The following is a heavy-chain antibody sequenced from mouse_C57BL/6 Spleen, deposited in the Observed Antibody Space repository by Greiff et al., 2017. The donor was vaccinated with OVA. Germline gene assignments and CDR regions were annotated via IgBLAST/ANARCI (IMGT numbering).Heavy chain of an antibody. CDR3: ARFDCYTYYAMDY. J-gene: IGHJ4*01. CDR1: GYTFTSYW. D-gene: IGHD2-3*01. V-gene: IGHV1-69*01. Sequence: VQLQQPGAELVMPGASVKLSCKASGYTFTSYWMHWVKQRPGQGLEWIGEIDPSDSYTNYNQKFKGKSTLTVDKSSSTAYMQLSSLTSEDSAVYYGARFDCYTYYAMDYWGQGTSVTVSS. CDR2: IDPSDSYT.